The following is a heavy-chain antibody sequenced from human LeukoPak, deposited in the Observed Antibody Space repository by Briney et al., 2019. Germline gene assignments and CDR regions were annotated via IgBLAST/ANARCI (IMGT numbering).Heavy chain of an antibody. CDR2: ISSSSSTI. CDR3: ARDRGFGVFDY. J-gene: IGHJ4*02. CDR1: GLTFSSYS. V-gene: IGHV3-48*01. D-gene: IGHD3-10*01. Sequence: GGSLRLSCAASGLTFSSYSMNWVRQAPGKGLEWVSYISSSSSTIYYADSVKGRFTISRDNAKNSLYLQMNSLRAEDTAVYYCARDRGFGVFDYWGQGTLSPSPQ.